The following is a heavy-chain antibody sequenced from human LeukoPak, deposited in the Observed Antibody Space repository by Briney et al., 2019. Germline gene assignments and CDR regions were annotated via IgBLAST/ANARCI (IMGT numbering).Heavy chain of an antibody. J-gene: IGHJ6*02. D-gene: IGHD6-19*01. CDR2: IYSGGST. CDR1: GFTVSSNY. CDR3: AREGPLYSSGWYPTEYYYYGMDV. V-gene: IGHV3-53*01. Sequence: GGSLRLSCAASGFTVSSNYMSWVRQAPGKGLEWVSVIYSGGSTYYTDSVKGRFTISRDNSKNTLYLQMNSLRAEDTAVYYCAREGPLYSSGWYPTEYYYYGMDVWGQGTTVTVSS.